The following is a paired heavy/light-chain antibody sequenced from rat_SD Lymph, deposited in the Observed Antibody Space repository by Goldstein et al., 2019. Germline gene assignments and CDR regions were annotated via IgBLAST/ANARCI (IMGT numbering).Light chain of an antibody. CDR1: SSVSY. V-gene: IGKV4S12*01. CDR2: DTS. Sequence: EIVLTQSPTTMAASPGEKVTITCRASSSVSYMHWFQQKSGTSPKPWIYDTSKLASGVPDRFSGSGSGTSYSLTISSMEAEDAATYYCLQRSSYPWTFGGGTKLELK. J-gene: IGKJ1*01. CDR3: LQRSSYPWT.
Heavy chain of an antibody. V-gene: IGHV1-43*01. J-gene: IGHJ3*01. CDR2: INTGSGGT. D-gene: IGHD1-2*01. Sequence: QVQLQQSGAELAKPGSSVKISCKASGYTFTSYYISWIKQTTGQGLEYIGYINTGSGGTNYNEKFKGKATLTVDKSSSTAFMQLSSLTPDDSAVYYCARSTVSSSYADNWFAYWGQGTLVTVSS. CDR1: GYTFTSYY. CDR3: ARSTVSSSYADNWFAY.